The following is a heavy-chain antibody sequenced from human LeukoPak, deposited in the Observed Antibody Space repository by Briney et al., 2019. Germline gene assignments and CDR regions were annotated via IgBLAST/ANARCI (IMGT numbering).Heavy chain of an antibody. V-gene: IGHV3-30*04. D-gene: IGHD1-26*01. Sequence: GGSLRLSCAASGFTFSNYAMHWVRQAPGKGLEWVAVIFYDGSIQYYADSVRGRFTISRDNSKNTLYLQMNSLRGEDTAVYYCAREGGEWELLRTFDYWGQGTLVTVSS. CDR1: GFTFSNYA. J-gene: IGHJ4*02. CDR2: IFYDGSIQ. CDR3: AREGGEWELLRTFDY.